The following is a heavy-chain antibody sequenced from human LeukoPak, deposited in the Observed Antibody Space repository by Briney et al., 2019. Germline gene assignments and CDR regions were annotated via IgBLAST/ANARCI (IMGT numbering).Heavy chain of an antibody. D-gene: IGHD3-10*01. J-gene: IGHJ6*03. CDR2: IIPIFGTA. CDR1: GGTFSSYA. V-gene: IGHV1-69*06. Sequence: ASVKVSCKASGGTFSSYAISWVRQAPGQGLEWMGGIIPIFGTANYAQKFQGRVTITADKSTSTAYMELSSLRSEDTAVYYCARAPVDGSGSYLSRYYYYMDVWGKGTTVTISS. CDR3: ARAPVDGSGSYLSRYYYYMDV.